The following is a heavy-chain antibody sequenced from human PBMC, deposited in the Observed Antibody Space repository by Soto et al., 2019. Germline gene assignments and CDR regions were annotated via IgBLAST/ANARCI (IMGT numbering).Heavy chain of an antibody. J-gene: IGHJ5*02. CDR1: GGSISSYY. V-gene: IGHV4-59*01. CDR3: ARVKLGYYDILTGYYTDWFDP. CDR2: IHYSGST. Sequence: PSETLSLTCTVSGGSISSYYWSWIRQPPGKGLEWIGYIHYSGSTNYNPSLKSRVTTSVDTSKNQFSLKLSSVTAADTAVYYCARVKLGYYDILTGYYTDWFDPWGQGTLVTVSS. D-gene: IGHD3-9*01.